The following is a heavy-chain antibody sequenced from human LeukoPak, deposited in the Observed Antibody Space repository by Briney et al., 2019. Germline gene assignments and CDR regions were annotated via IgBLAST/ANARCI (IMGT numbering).Heavy chain of an antibody. D-gene: IGHD2-2*01. V-gene: IGHV3-7*01. CDR3: ARDRLIVVVPAAPIYYYYYGMDV. Sequence: GGSLRLSCAASGFTFSSYWMSWVRQAPGKGLGWVANIKQDGSEKYYVDSVKGRFTISRDNAKNSLYLQMNSLRAEDTAVYYCARDRLIVVVPAAPIYYYYYGMDVWGQGTTVTVSS. CDR1: GFTFSSYW. J-gene: IGHJ6*02. CDR2: IKQDGSEK.